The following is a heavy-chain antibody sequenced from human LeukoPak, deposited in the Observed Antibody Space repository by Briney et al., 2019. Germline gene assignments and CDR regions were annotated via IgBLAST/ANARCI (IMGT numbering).Heavy chain of an antibody. V-gene: IGHV3-64*01. CDR2: ISSNGGST. CDR1: GFTFSSYA. J-gene: IGHJ4*02. Sequence: GGSLRLSCAASGFTFSSYAMHWVRQAPGKGLEYVSAISSNGGSTYYANSVKGRFTISRDDSKNTLYLQMGSLRAEDMAVYYCAKDCSGGSCYSSWGQGTLVTVSS. CDR3: AKDCSGGSCYSS. D-gene: IGHD2-15*01.